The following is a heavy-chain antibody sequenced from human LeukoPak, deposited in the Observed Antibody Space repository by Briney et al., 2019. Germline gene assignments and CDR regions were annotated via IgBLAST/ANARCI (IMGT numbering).Heavy chain of an antibody. Sequence: SVKVSCKASGGTFSSYGLSGVRQAPGQGLEWMGGIIPIFGTANYAQKFQGRVTITADKSTSTAYMELSSLRSEDTAVYYCALAKYCSSTSCYPLGVYWGQGTLVTVSS. D-gene: IGHD2-2*01. J-gene: IGHJ4*02. CDR2: IIPIFGTA. CDR1: GGTFSSYG. V-gene: IGHV1-69*06. CDR3: ALAKYCSSTSCYPLGVY.